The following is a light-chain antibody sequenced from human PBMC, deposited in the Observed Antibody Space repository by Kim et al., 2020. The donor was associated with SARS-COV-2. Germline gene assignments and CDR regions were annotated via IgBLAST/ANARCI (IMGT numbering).Light chain of an antibody. CDR1: QSISRH. J-gene: IGKJ3*01. Sequence: GSVGDRVTITCRTTQSISRHLNWYQQKPGRAPKLLISAASTLQGGVPSRFSGSGSETDFTLTISSLQPEDFATYFCQQSYITPFTFGPGTKVDIK. CDR2: AAS. CDR3: QQSYITPFT. V-gene: IGKV1-39*01.